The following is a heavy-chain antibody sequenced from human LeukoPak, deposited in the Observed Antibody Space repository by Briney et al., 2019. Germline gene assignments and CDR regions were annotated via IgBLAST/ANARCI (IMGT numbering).Heavy chain of an antibody. J-gene: IGHJ6*03. V-gene: IGHV4-59*08. Sequence: SETLSLTCTVSGGSISSYHWSWIRQPPGKGLEWIGYIYYSGSTNYNPSLKSRVTISVDTSKNQFSLKLSSVTAADTAVYYCARQYLGAGWSNYYYYYMDVWGKGTTVTVSS. D-gene: IGHD2-15*01. CDR2: IYYSGST. CDR1: GGSISSYH. CDR3: ARQYLGAGWSNYYYYYMDV.